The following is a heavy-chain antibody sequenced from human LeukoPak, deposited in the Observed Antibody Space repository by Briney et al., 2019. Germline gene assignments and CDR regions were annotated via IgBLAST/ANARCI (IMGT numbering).Heavy chain of an antibody. J-gene: IGHJ4*02. V-gene: IGHV4-59*12. Sequence: PSETLSLTCTVSGGSISSYYWSWFRQPPGKGLEWIGYIYYSGSTNYNPSLKSRVTISVDTSKNQFSLKLSSVTAADTAVYYCARAEPGIAAAGTFDYWGQGTLVAVSS. D-gene: IGHD6-13*01. CDR1: GGSISSYY. CDR2: IYYSGST. CDR3: ARAEPGIAAAGTFDY.